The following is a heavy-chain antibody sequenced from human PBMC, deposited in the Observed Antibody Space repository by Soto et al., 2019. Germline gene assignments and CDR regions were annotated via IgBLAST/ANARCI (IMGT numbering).Heavy chain of an antibody. CDR3: ARGYTSSPLFEDYFDY. Sequence: EVQLVESGGDLVQPGGSLRLSCAASGFTFSRFWMTWVRQAPGKGLEWVANINPDGSEKYSVDSVKGRFTIYRDNVKKSLYLQMNNLRAEDTAVYFCARGYTSSPLFEDYFDYWGQGALVTVSS. V-gene: IGHV3-7*04. CDR2: INPDGSEK. J-gene: IGHJ4*02. D-gene: IGHD6-13*01. CDR1: GFTFSRFW.